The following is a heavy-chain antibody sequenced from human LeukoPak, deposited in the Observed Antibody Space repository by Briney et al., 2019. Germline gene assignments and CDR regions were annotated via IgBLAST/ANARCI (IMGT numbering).Heavy chain of an antibody. J-gene: IGHJ4*02. CDR3: ARQAIVVVPAAYDY. CDR1: GYSISSGYY. Sequence: SETLSLTCAVSGYSISSGYYWGWIRQTPGKGLEWIGSIYHSGSTYYNPSLKSRVNISVDTSKNQFSLKLSSVTAADTAVYYCARQAIVVVPAAYDYWGQGTLVTVSS. D-gene: IGHD2-2*01. V-gene: IGHV4-38-2*01. CDR2: IYHSGST.